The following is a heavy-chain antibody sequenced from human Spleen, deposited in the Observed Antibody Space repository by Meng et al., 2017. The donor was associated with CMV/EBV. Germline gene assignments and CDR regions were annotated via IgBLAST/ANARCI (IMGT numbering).Heavy chain of an antibody. CDR2: IRFDGSDK. Sequence: GGSLRLSCTASGFTFGDYAMSWVRQAPGKGLEWVAFIRFDGSDKYYTDSLKGRFTVSRDNSKNSVSLELKSLRPEDTAVYYCAKARVVGWVTSGWYFDWFDAWGQGAPVTVSS. CDR3: AKARVVGWVTSGWYFDWFDA. CDR1: GFTFGDYA. V-gene: IGHV3-30*02. D-gene: IGHD6-19*01. J-gene: IGHJ5*02.